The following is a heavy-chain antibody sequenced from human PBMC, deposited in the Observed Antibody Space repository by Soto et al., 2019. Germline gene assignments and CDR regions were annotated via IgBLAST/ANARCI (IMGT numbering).Heavy chain of an antibody. V-gene: IGHV1-2*02. CDR1: GYTFTSYG. CDR2: INPNSGGT. D-gene: IGHD2-2*01. Sequence: ASVKVSCKASGYTFTSYGISWVRQAPGQGLEWMGWINPNSGGTNYAQKFQGRVTMTRDTSISTAYMELSRLRSDDTAVYYCARDEDCSGTSCPFAFDIWGQGTMVTVSS. CDR3: ARDEDCSGTSCPFAFDI. J-gene: IGHJ3*02.